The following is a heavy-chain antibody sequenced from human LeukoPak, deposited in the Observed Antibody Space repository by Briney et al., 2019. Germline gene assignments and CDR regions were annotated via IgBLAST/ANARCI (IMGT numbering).Heavy chain of an antibody. D-gene: IGHD3-3*01. CDR1: GFTFSSYS. Sequence: GGSLTLSCAASGFTFSSYSMTWVRQAPGKGLEWVSSITGSSAYIYYADSVKGRFTISRDNAKNSLYLQMNSLRAEDTAVYYCARDLNFWSSYSTRGFDYWGQGTLVTVSS. CDR3: ARDLNFWSSYSTRGFDY. V-gene: IGHV3-21*01. CDR2: ITGSSAYI. J-gene: IGHJ4*02.